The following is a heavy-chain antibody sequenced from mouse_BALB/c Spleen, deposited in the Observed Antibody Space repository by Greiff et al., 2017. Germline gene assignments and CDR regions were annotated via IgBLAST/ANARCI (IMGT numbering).Heavy chain of an antibody. J-gene: IGHJ2*01. CDR3: ARRDFDY. CDR2: ISYSGST. V-gene: IGHV3-2*02. CDR1: GYSITSDYA. Sequence: EVQLQQSGPGLVKPSQSLSLTCTVTGYSITSDYAWNWIRQFPGNKLEWMGYISYSGSTSYNPSLKSRISITRDTSKNQFFLQLNSVTTEDTATYYCARRDFDYWGQGTTLTVSS.